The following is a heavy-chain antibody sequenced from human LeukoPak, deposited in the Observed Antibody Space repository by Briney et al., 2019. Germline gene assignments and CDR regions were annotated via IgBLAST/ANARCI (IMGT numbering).Heavy chain of an antibody. D-gene: IGHD3-22*01. Sequence: ASVKVSCKASGYTFTSYGITWVRQAPGQGLEWMGWISTYNGNTNYAQKLQGRVTMTTDTSTSTAYMELRSLRSDDTAVYYCARDPPPPYYYDSSRRTYYYYYYMDVWGKGTTVTISS. J-gene: IGHJ6*03. V-gene: IGHV1-18*01. CDR2: ISTYNGNT. CDR3: ARDPPPPYYYDSSRRTYYYYYYMDV. CDR1: GYTFTSYG.